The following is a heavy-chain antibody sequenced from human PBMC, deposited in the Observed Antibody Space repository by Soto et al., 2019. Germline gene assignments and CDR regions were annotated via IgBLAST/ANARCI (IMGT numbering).Heavy chain of an antibody. CDR3: ARDWGMAGSYYYYYYGMDV. D-gene: IGHD6-19*01. J-gene: IGHJ6*02. CDR2: ISAYNGNT. CDR1: GYTFTSYG. V-gene: IGHV1-18*04. Sequence: QVQLVQSGAEVKKPGASVKVSCKASGYTFTSYGISWVRQAPGQGLEWMGWISAYNGNTNYAQKLQGRVTMTTDTTTSTAYMELRIPSSDDTTVYYCARDWGMAGSYYYYYYGMDVWGQGTTVTVSS.